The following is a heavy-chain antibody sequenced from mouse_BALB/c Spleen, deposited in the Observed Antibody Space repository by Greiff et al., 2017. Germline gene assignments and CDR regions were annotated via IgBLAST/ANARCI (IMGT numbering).Heavy chain of an antibody. CDR3: TRARSYWYFDV. V-gene: IGHV1S127*01. CDR1: GYTFTSYW. Sequence: QVQLQQPGAELVKPGASVKMSCKASGYTFTSYWMHWVKQRPGQGLEWIGTIDPSDSYTSYNQKFKGKATLTVDTSSSTAYMQLSSLTSEDSAVYYCTRARSYWYFDVWGAGTTVTVSS. J-gene: IGHJ1*01. D-gene: IGHD3-1*01. CDR2: IDPSDSYT.